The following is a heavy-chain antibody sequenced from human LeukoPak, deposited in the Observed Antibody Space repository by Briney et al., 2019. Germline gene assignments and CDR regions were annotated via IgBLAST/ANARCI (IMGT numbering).Heavy chain of an antibody. CDR3: ARGSRCGIVVVVAAGGMDV. Sequence: GRSLRLSCALSGFTFSSYGMQWVRQAPGKGLEWVAVIWYDGSNKYYADSVKGRFTISRDNSKNTLYLEMNSLRAEDTAVYYCARGSRCGIVVVVAAGGMDVWGQGTTVTVSS. V-gene: IGHV3-33*01. CDR1: GFTFSSYG. D-gene: IGHD2-15*01. J-gene: IGHJ6*02. CDR2: IWYDGSNK.